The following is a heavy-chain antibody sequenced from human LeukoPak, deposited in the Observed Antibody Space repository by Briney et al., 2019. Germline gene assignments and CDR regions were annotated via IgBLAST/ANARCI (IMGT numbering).Heavy chain of an antibody. D-gene: IGHD6-19*01. CDR2: INPDGSTT. CDR1: GFTFSSYW. Sequence: GGSLRLSCAASGFTFSSYWVHWVRQAPRRGLVCVSRINPDGSTTNYADSVKGRFTISRDNAKNTLYLQMNSLRAEDTAVYYCAKDLRGQWLVRIGAFDIWGQGTMVTVSS. CDR3: AKDLRGQWLVRIGAFDI. V-gene: IGHV3-74*01. J-gene: IGHJ3*02.